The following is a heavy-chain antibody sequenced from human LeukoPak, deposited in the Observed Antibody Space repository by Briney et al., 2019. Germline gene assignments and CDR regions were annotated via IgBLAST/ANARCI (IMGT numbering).Heavy chain of an antibody. J-gene: IGHJ4*02. V-gene: IGHV3-9*01. CDR1: GFTFDDYA. Sequence: PGRSLRLSCAASGFTFDDYAMHWVRQAPGKGLEWVSGISWNSGSIGYADSVKGRFTISRDNAKNSLYPQMNSLRAEDTALYYCAKDGDGGSSSWYFDYWGQGTLVTVSS. CDR2: ISWNSGSI. D-gene: IGHD6-13*01. CDR3: AKDGDGGSSSWYFDY.